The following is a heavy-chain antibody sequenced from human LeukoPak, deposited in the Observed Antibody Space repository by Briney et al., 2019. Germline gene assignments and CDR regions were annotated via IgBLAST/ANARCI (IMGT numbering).Heavy chain of an antibody. J-gene: IGHJ4*02. CDR3: AKALGPSGYSSSWLFDY. Sequence: TGVSLRLSCAASGFTFSSYGMHWVRQAPGKGLEWVAFIRYDGSNKYYADSVKGRFTISRDNSKNTLYLQMNSLRAEDTAVYYCAKALGPSGYSSSWLFDYWGQGTLVTVSS. CDR1: GFTFSSYG. V-gene: IGHV3-30*02. D-gene: IGHD6-13*01. CDR2: IRYDGSNK.